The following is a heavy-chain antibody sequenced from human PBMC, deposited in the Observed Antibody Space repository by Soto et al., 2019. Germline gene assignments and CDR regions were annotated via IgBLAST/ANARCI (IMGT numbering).Heavy chain of an antibody. D-gene: IGHD3-16*01. Sequence: QVQLQQWGAGLLKPSETLSVTCAVYGGSFSGYYWSWIRQPPGKGLEWIGEIGHGGGTVYNPSLESRVTISEDSSNNQFSLKLNSVTAADTGVYYCARHGGYYFGSWGQGAPGTVSS. CDR3: ARHGGYYFGS. V-gene: IGHV4-34*01. CDR2: IGHGGGT. CDR1: GGSFSGYY. J-gene: IGHJ4*02.